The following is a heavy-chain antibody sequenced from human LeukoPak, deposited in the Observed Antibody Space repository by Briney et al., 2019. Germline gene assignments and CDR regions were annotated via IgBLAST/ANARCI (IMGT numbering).Heavy chain of an antibody. D-gene: IGHD3-22*01. J-gene: IGHJ6*03. Sequence: GGSLRLSCAASGFTFDDYGMSWVRQAPGKGLEWVSGINWNGGSTGYADSVKGRFTISRDNAKNSLYLQMNSLRAEDTALYYCARAADSSGMDYYYYMDVWGKGTTVTVSS. CDR1: GFTFDDYG. V-gene: IGHV3-20*04. CDR3: ARAADSSGMDYYYYMDV. CDR2: INWNGGST.